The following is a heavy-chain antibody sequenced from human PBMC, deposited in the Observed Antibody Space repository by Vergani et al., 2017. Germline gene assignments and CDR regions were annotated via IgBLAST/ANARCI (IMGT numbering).Heavy chain of an antibody. V-gene: IGHV3-9*01. J-gene: IGHJ2*01. CDR2: IDRNYGVK. D-gene: IGHD3-16*01. CDR3: VKDNDYDADGPFDL. Sequence: EVQLLEAGGGLVQPGGSLRLSCTASGFTFQAFAFHWVRQVSGRGLEWVSGIDRNYGVKNGNSFEGRFSIPRDNAKKAVFLQMNNLRHEDTALYFCVKDNDYDADGPFDLWVRGTLVTVSS. CDR1: GFTFQAFA.